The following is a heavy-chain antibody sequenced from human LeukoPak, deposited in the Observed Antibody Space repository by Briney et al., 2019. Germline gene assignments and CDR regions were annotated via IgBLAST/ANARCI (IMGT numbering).Heavy chain of an antibody. V-gene: IGHV1-24*01. CDR2: FDPGDGET. CDR1: GYTLTELS. CDR3: ATDRLRYFDWSFDY. D-gene: IGHD3-9*01. J-gene: IGHJ4*02. Sequence: ASVKVSCKVSGYTLTELSMHWVRQAPGKGLEWMGGFDPGDGETIYAQKFQGRVTMTEDTSTDTAYMELSSLRSEDTAVYYCATDRLRYFDWSFDYWGQGTLVTVSS.